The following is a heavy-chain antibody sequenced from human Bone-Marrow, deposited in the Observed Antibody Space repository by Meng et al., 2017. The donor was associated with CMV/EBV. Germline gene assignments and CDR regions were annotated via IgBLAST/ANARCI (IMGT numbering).Heavy chain of an antibody. CDR3: ARGGRWLHNYDY. D-gene: IGHD5-24*01. CDR1: GFTFSSYW. Sequence: GESLKISCAASGFTFSSYWMSWVRQAPGKGLEWVANIKQDGSEKYYVDSVKGRFTISRDNAKNSLYLQMNSLRAEDTAVYYCARGGRWLHNYDYWGQGTLATVSS. V-gene: IGHV3-7*03. CDR2: IKQDGSEK. J-gene: IGHJ4*02.